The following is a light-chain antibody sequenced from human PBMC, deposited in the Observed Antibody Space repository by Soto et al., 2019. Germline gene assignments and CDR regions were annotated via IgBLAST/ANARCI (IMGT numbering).Light chain of an antibody. V-gene: IGKV1-39*01. CDR2: AAS. CDR3: QQSYSTLFT. Sequence: DIQMTQSPSSLSASVGDSGTITCRASQDISSYLNWYQHKPGRAPKLLIYAASTLHSGVPSRFSGSESGTDFTLTISSLQPEDFATYYCQQSYSTLFTFGPGTKVDFK. CDR1: QDISSY. J-gene: IGKJ3*01.